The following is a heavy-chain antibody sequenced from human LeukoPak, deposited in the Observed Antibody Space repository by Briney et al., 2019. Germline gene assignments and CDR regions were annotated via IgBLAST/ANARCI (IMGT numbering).Heavy chain of an antibody. J-gene: IGHJ4*02. Sequence: GESLKISCKTSGYKFSNFWIGWVRQTPGKGLEWMGVLYPDDSDTRYSPSFQGQVTISADKSIRTAYLQWRSLKASDTGLYYCARGRGAFHGYVNFDFWGQGTPVTVSS. V-gene: IGHV5-51*01. CDR3: ARGRGAFHGYVNFDF. CDR1: GYKFSNFW. D-gene: IGHD5-12*01. CDR2: LYPDDSDT.